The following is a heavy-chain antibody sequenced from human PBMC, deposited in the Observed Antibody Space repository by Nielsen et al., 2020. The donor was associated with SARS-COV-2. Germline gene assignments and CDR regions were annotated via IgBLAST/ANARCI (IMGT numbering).Heavy chain of an antibody. CDR2: IIPIFGTA. CDR3: ARDGEQQPYGPYYYYGMDV. CDR1: GGTFSSYA. J-gene: IGHJ6*02. V-gene: IGHV1-69*13. Sequence: SVKVFCKASGGTFSSYAISWVRQAPGQGLEWMGGIIPIFGTANYAQKFQGRVTITADESTSTAYMELSSLRSEDTAVYYCARDGEQQPYGPYYYYGMDVWGQGTTVTVSS. D-gene: IGHD6-13*01.